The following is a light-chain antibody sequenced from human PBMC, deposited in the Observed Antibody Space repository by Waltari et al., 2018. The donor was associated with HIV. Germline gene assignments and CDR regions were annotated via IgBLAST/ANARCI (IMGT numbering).Light chain of an antibody. CDR1: QSVSSSY. CDR3: QQYGSSPRT. J-gene: IGKJ1*01. V-gene: IGKV3-20*01. Sequence: EIVLTQSPGTLSLSPGERATLSCRASQSVSSSYVAWYQQKPGQAPRLLIYGASSRATGIPDRFSGSGSGTDFTLTISRLEPEDFAVYYCQQYGSSPRTFGQGPRWKSN. CDR2: GAS.